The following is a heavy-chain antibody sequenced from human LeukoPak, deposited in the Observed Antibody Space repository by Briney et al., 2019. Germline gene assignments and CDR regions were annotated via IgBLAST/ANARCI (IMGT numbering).Heavy chain of an antibody. Sequence: ASVKVSCKASRGTFSSYAISWVRQAPGQGLEWMGGIIPIFGTANYAQKFQGRVTITADESTSTAYMELSSLRSEDTAVYYCARGSSSSWSRPYGMDVWGQGTTVTVSS. V-gene: IGHV1-69*13. CDR2: IIPIFGTA. CDR1: RGTFSSYA. CDR3: ARGSSSSWSRPYGMDV. D-gene: IGHD6-13*01. J-gene: IGHJ6*02.